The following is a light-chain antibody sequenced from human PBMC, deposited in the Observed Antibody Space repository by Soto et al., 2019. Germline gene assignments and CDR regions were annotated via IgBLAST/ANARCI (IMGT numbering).Light chain of an antibody. CDR2: TAS. J-gene: IGKJ1*01. CDR3: QHYNSYSEA. CDR1: QTISIF. Sequence: DIQMTQSPSSLSASVGDRVTITCRASQTISIFLNWYRHKPGKPPTLLIYTASSLQSGVPSRFSGSGSGTDFTLTISSLQPDDFATYYCQHYNSYSEAFGQGTKVDIK. V-gene: IGKV1-39*01.